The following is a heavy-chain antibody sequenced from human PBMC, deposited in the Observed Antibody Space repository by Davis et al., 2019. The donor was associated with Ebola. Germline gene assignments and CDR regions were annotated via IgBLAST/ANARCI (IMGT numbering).Heavy chain of an antibody. CDR3: ARHTKAIFGVVKDYYYGMDV. CDR2: MSHSSNTI. Sequence: GESLKISCAASGFTFSTYAMNWVRQAPGKGLEWVSYMSHSSNTIYYADSVKGRFTISRDNAKNSLFLQMNNLRDEDTAVYYCARHTKAIFGVVKDYYYGMDVWGQGTTVTVSS. V-gene: IGHV3-48*02. J-gene: IGHJ6*02. CDR1: GFTFSTYA. D-gene: IGHD3-3*01.